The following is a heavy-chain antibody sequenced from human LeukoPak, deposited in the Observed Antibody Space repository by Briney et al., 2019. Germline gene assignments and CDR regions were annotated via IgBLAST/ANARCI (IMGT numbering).Heavy chain of an antibody. V-gene: IGHV3-30-3*01. D-gene: IGHD3-22*01. CDR2: ISNDGTNI. CDR1: GFTFSSYA. Sequence: GGSLRLSCAASGFTFSSYAMHWVRRAPGKGLEWVALISNDGTNINYADSVKGRFTISRDNSKNTLYLQMNSLRPEDTAVYYCARDLDRSYFDYWGQGTLVTVSS. J-gene: IGHJ4*02. CDR3: ARDLDRSYFDY.